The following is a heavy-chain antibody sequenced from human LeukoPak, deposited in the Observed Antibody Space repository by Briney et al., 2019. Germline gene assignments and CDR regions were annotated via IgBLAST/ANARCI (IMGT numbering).Heavy chain of an antibody. V-gene: IGHV3-30-3*01. CDR2: ISYDGSNK. CDR1: GFTFSSYA. D-gene: IGHD6-19*01. Sequence: GGSLRPSCAASGFTFSSYAMHWVRQAPGKGLEWVAVISYDGSNKYYADSVKGRFTISRDNSKNTLYLQMNSLRAEDTAVYYCARARVAVAGTGGDYFDYWGQGTLVTVSS. J-gene: IGHJ4*02. CDR3: ARARVAVAGTGGDYFDY.